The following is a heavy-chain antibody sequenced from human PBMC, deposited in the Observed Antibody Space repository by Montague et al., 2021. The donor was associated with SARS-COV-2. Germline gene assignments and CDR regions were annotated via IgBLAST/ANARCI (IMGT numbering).Heavy chain of an antibody. CDR1: GGSLSSYY. Sequence: SETLSLTCNVSGGSLSSYYWSWIRQPPGKGLEWIGYVYYTGSTDYNPSLKSRVTISVDTSKNQLSLKLISVTAADTAVYFCARHMSDCSKGICHTYYYGWDVWGQGTTVTVSS. CDR2: VYYTGST. D-gene: IGHD2-8*01. J-gene: IGHJ6*02. V-gene: IGHV4-59*08. CDR3: ARHMSDCSKGICHTYYYGWDV.